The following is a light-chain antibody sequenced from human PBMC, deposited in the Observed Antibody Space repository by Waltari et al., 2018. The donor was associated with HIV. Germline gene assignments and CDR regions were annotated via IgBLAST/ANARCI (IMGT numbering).Light chain of an antibody. V-gene: IGLV2-14*01. Sequence: QSGLTQPASVSGSPGQPLTISCTGTTSDVGGYNYVSWYQQHPGKAPKLIIYEVSNRPSGVSKRFSGSKSGNTASLTISGLQPEDETDYYCSSFSSSSTPYVCGTGTKVTVL. CDR2: EVS. CDR1: TSDVGGYNY. CDR3: SSFSSSSTPYV. J-gene: IGLJ1*01.